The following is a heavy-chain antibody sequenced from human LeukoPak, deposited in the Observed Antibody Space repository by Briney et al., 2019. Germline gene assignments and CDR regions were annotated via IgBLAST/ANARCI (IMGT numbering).Heavy chain of an antibody. J-gene: IGHJ4*02. CDR2: ISSSSSYI. CDR1: GFTFSSYS. D-gene: IGHD2-15*01. CDR3: ARDSDVHCSGGSCTNFDY. Sequence: GGSLRLSCAASGFTFSSYSMNWVRQAPEKRLEWVSSISSSSSYIYYADSVKGRFTISRDNAKNSLYLQMNTLRAGDTAVYYCARDSDVHCSGGSCTNFDYWGQGTLVTVSS. V-gene: IGHV3-21*01.